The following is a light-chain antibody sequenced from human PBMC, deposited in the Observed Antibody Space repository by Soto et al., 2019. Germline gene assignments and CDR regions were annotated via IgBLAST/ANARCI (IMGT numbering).Light chain of an antibody. Sequence: QAVVTQEPSLTVSPGGTVTLTCGSSTGAVPSGHYPYWFQQKPGQAPRTLIYDTNNIHSWTPARFSGSLLGGKAALTLSGAQPDDEADYYCMLSYSGVRVFGGGTKLTVL. CDR1: TGAVPSGHY. CDR2: DTN. CDR3: MLSYSGVRV. J-gene: IGLJ3*02. V-gene: IGLV7-46*01.